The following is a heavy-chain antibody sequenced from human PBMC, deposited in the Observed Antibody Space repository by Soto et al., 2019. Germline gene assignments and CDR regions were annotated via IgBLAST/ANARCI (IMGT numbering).Heavy chain of an antibody. CDR3: ARDSPEVRFLEPLFKQADYYYGMDV. CDR1: GYTFTSYG. CDR2: ISAYNGNT. J-gene: IGHJ6*02. D-gene: IGHD3-3*01. V-gene: IGHV1-18*01. Sequence: ASVKVSCKASGYTFTSYGISWVRQAPGQGLEWMGWISAYNGNTNYAQKLQGRVTMTTDTSTSTAYMELRSLRSDDTAVYYCARDSPEVRFLEPLFKQADYYYGMDVWGQGTTVTVSS.